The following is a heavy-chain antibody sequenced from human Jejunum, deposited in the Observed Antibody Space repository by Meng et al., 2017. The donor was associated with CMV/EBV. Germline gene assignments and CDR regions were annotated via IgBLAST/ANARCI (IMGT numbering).Heavy chain of an antibody. D-gene: IGHD2-2*01. Sequence: NTAAWNWIRQSPTRGLEWLGRTYYRSKWNNDYALSVKSRMTINRDTSKNQFSLQLNSVTLEDTAVYYCARDPLYQLSLTGYAMDVWGQGTMVTVSS. J-gene: IGHJ6*01. CDR3: ARDPLYQLSLTGYAMDV. V-gene: IGHV6-1*01. CDR1: NTAA. CDR2: TYYRSKWNN.